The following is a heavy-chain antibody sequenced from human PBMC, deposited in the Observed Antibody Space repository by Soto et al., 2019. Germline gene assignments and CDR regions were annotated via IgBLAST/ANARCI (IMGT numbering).Heavy chain of an antibody. D-gene: IGHD3-22*01. V-gene: IGHV1-18*01. J-gene: IGHJ4*02. CDR2: ISAYNGNT. CDR1: GYTFTSYG. CDR3: ARDTIYDSSGYYYAALDY. Sequence: GASVKVSCKASGYTFTSYGISWVRQAPGQGLEWMGWISAYNGNTNYAQKLQGRVTMTTDTSTSTAYMELRSLRSDDTAVYYCARDTIYDSSGYYYAALDYWGQGTLVTVSS.